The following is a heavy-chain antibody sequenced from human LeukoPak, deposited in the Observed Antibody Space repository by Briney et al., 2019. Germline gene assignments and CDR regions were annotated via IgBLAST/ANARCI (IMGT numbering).Heavy chain of an antibody. CDR3: VMVRGVIAYPRGFDY. J-gene: IGHJ4*02. V-gene: IGHV3-23*01. Sequence: GGSLRLSCAASGFTFSSYAMSWVRQAPGKGLEWVSAISGSGGSTYYADSVKGRFTISRDNSKNTLYLQMNSLRAEDTAVYYRVMVRGVIAYPRGFDYWGQGTLVTVSS. CDR2: ISGSGGST. CDR1: GFTFSSYA. D-gene: IGHD3-10*01.